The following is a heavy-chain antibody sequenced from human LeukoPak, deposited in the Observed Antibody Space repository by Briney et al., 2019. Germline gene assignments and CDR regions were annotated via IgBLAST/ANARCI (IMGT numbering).Heavy chain of an antibody. D-gene: IGHD6-6*01. Sequence: GGALRLSCEASAFTFSSYEMNWVRQAPGKGLEWVSFMSSSGITLFYADSVKGRFTISRDNARNSLYLQMNSLRAEDTAVYYCVRAAARLFDYWGQGTLVTVST. CDR2: MSSSGITL. J-gene: IGHJ4*02. CDR1: AFTFSSYE. CDR3: VRAAARLFDY. V-gene: IGHV3-48*03.